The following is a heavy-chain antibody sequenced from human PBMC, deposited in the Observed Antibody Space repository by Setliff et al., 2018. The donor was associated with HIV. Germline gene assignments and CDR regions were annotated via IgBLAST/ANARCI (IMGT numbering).Heavy chain of an antibody. CDR1: GGSISSYY. D-gene: IGHD3-10*01. J-gene: IGHJ6*03. Sequence: PSETLSLTCTVSGGSISSYYWSWIRQPAEKGLEWIGRIYASGSTNYNPSLRSRVTISVDTSQNQFSLKLSSVTAADTAVYYCARTSTMVRGVIMDYYYYMDVWGKGSTVTVSS. V-gene: IGHV4-4*07. CDR2: IYASGST. CDR3: ARTSTMVRGVIMDYYYYMDV.